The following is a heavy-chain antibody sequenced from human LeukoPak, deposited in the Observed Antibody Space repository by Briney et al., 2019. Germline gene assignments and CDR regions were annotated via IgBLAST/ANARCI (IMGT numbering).Heavy chain of an antibody. Sequence: SETLSLTCAVYGGSFSGYYWSWIRQPPGKGLEWIGEINHSGGTNYNPSLKSRVTISVDTSKNQFSLKLSSVTAADTAVYYCARLDGVPYYFDYWGQGTLVTVSS. D-gene: IGHD3-10*01. CDR3: ARLDGVPYYFDY. CDR1: GGSFSGYY. CDR2: INHSGGT. V-gene: IGHV4-34*01. J-gene: IGHJ4*02.